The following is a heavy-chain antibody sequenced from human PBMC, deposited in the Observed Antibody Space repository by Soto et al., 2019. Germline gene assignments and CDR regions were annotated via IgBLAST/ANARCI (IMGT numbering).Heavy chain of an antibody. CDR2: IIPIFGTA. J-gene: IGHJ3*01. CDR1: GGTFSSYA. Sequence: SVKVSCKASGGTFSSYAISWVRQAPGQGLEWMGGIIPIFGTANYAQKFQGRVTITADESTSTAYMELSSLRSEDTAVYYCARESYDFCSCPRGREQRESFDFWGQGTMVTVSS. V-gene: IGHV1-69*13. D-gene: IGHD3-3*01. CDR3: ARESYDFCSCPRGREQRESFDF.